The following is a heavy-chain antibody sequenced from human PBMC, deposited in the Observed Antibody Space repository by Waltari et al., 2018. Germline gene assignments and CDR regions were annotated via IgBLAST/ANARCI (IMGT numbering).Heavy chain of an antibody. Sequence: QVQLQESGPGLVNPSETLSLTCTVPGGPISSYYCRWIRQPPGKGLEWIGYIYYGGSTNYNPSLKSRVTISVDTSKNQFSLKLSSVTAADTAVYYCARFGSSGWNPFDFWGQGTLVTVSS. CDR3: ARFGSSGWNPFDF. D-gene: IGHD6-19*01. V-gene: IGHV4-59*08. CDR1: GGPISSYY. J-gene: IGHJ4*02. CDR2: IYYGGST.